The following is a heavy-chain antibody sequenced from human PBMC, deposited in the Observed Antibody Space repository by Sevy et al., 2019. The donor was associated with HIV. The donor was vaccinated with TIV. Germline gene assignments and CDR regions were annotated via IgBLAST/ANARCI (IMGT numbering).Heavy chain of an antibody. CDR3: ASPGRNGGSSWGYYGMDV. CDR2: IYGGGST. J-gene: IGHJ6*02. CDR1: GFTVSSNY. V-gene: IGHV3-53*01. D-gene: IGHD6-13*01. Sequence: GGSLRLSCAASGFTVSSNYMSWVRQAPGKGLEWVSVIYGGGSTYYADSVKGRFTISRDNSKNTLYLQMNSLRAEETAVYYCASPGRNGGSSWGYYGMDVWGQGTTVTVSS.